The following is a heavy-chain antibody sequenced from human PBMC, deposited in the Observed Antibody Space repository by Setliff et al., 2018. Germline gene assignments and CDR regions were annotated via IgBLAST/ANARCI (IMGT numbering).Heavy chain of an antibody. CDR3: AKDQASLLLWFGEFGY. Sequence: PGGSLRLSCAASGFTFSSYSMNWVRQAPGKGLEWVSYISSSSSTIYYADSVKGRFTISGDNAKNTLYLQMNSLRAEDAAVYYGAKDQASLLLWFGEFGYWGQGTLVTVSS. V-gene: IGHV3-48*04. D-gene: IGHD3-10*01. J-gene: IGHJ4*02. CDR1: GFTFSSYS. CDR2: ISSSSSTI.